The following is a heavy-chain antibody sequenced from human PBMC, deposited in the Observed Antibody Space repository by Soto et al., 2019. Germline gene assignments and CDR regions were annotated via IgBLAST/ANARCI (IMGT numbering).Heavy chain of an antibody. J-gene: IGHJ4*02. V-gene: IGHV4-59*01. Sequence: SETLSLACTVSGDSISFYYWSWIRQPPGKGLEWIAYINDSGNTNYNPSLKSRVTISVDISKNQFSLKLSSVTAADTAIYYCARDRFCGGGPCYPFLIDYWGQAILVSDSS. CDR3: ARDRFCGGGPCYPFLIDY. CDR2: INDSGNT. D-gene: IGHD2-15*01. CDR1: GDSISFYY.